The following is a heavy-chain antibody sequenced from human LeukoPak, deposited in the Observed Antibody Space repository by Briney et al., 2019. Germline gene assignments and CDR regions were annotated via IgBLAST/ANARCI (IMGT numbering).Heavy chain of an antibody. Sequence: PSETLSLTCAVSGYSISSGYYWGWIRRPPGKGLEWIGSIYHSGSTYYNPSLKSRVTISVDTSKNQFSLKLNSVTAADTAVYYCARGGVVPAAGYNCFDPWGQGTLVIVSS. J-gene: IGHJ5*02. CDR1: GYSISSGYY. D-gene: IGHD2-2*01. V-gene: IGHV4-38-2*01. CDR3: ARGGVVPAAGYNCFDP. CDR2: IYHSGST.